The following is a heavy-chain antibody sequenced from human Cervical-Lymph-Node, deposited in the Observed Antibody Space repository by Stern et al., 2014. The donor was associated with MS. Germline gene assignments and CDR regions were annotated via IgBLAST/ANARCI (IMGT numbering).Heavy chain of an antibody. CDR3: ASNGWYSHDN. Sequence: QVQLQETGPGLVKPSETLSLTCDVYGVSISHDNWWRWVRQNPGKGLAWIVELSHSVSTTYNPSFKSLVTMSVDTSKTQFSLSLNSVTAADSAMYYCASNGWYSHDNWGQGVLVTVSS. J-gene: IGHJ4*02. CDR1: GVSISHDNW. V-gene: IGHV4-4*02. D-gene: IGHD1-1*01. CDR2: LSHSVST.